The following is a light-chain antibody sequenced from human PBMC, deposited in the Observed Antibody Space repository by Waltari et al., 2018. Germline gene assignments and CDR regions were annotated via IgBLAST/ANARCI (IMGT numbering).Light chain of an antibody. CDR3: QTGGHGTWV. Sequence: QLALTQSPSASASLGASVKLTCTLSSGHSSNIIAWHQQQPEKGPRYLMKVNSDGSHSKGDEIPDRFSGSSSGAERYLTISSLQSEYEADYYCQTGGHGTWVFGGGTKLTVL. CDR2: VNSDGSH. J-gene: IGLJ3*02. CDR1: SGHSSNI. V-gene: IGLV4-69*01.